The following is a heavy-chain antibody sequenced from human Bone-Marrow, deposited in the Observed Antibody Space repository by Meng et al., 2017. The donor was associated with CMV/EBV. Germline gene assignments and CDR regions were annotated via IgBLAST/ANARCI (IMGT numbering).Heavy chain of an antibody. D-gene: IGHD3-3*01. CDR1: GGTFSSYA. Sequence: KISCKASGGTFSSYAISWVRQAPGQGLEWMGGIIPIFGTANYAQKFQGRVTITTDESTSTAYMELSSLRSEDTAVYYCASKVFGVVIPRSIQTRYYYYYYGMDVWGQGTTVTVSS. J-gene: IGHJ6*02. V-gene: IGHV1-69*05. CDR2: IIPIFGTA. CDR3: ASKVFGVVIPRSIQTRYYYYYYGMDV.